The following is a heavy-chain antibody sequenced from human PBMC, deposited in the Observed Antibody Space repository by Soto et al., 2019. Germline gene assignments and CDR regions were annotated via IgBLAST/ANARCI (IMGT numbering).Heavy chain of an antibody. D-gene: IGHD3-22*01. Sequence: AVKLSCKASGGTFSSYAISWVRQAPGQGLEWMGGIIPIFGTANYAQKFQGRVTITADESTSTAYMELSSLRSEDTAVYDCACHSLPYYDASSGFDPWHDYWG. CDR1: GGTFSSYA. CDR2: IIPIFGTA. CDR3: ACHSLPYYDASSGFDPWHDY. J-gene: IGHJ4*01. V-gene: IGHV1-69*13.